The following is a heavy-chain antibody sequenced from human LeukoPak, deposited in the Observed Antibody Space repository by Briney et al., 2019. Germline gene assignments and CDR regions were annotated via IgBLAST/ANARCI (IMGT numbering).Heavy chain of an antibody. D-gene: IGHD3-22*01. CDR1: GGTFSSYA. V-gene: IGHV1-69*06. CDR3: ARRVSGGYYYYYYYYMDV. J-gene: IGHJ6*03. Sequence: SVKVSCKASGGTFSSYAISWVRQAPGQGLEWMGGIIPIFGTANYAQKFQGRVTITADKSTSTAYMELSSLRSEDTAVYYCARRVSGGYYYYYYYYMDVWGKGTTVTVSS. CDR2: IIPIFGTA.